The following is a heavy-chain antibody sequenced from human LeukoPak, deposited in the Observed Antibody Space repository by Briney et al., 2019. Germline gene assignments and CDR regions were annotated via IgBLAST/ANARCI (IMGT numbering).Heavy chain of an antibody. D-gene: IGHD4-11*01. CDR3: ARGSPNYSFDY. V-gene: IGHV3-30*04. CDR2: ISYDGSDK. Sequence: PPGRSLRFSCAASGFTFSSYAMHWVRQAPGKGLEWVAVISYDGSDKYYADSVKGRFTISRDNSKNTLYLQMNSLRAEDTAVYYCARGSPNYSFDYWGQGTLVTVSS. CDR1: GFTFSSYA. J-gene: IGHJ4*02.